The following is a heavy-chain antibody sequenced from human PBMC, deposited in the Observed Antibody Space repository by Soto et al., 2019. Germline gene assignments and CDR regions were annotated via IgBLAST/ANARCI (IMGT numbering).Heavy chain of an antibody. D-gene: IGHD2-2*02. CDR2: IKSKTDGGTT. CDR3: TTDRDIVVVPAAIRNWYFDL. V-gene: IGHV3-15*01. J-gene: IGHJ2*01. Sequence: GGSLRLSCAASGFTFSNAWMSWVRQAPGKGLEWVGRIKSKTDGGTTDYAAPVKGRFTISRDDSKNKLYLQMNSLKTDDTAVYYCTTDRDIVVVPAAIRNWYFDLWGRGTLFTVSS. CDR1: GFTFSNAW.